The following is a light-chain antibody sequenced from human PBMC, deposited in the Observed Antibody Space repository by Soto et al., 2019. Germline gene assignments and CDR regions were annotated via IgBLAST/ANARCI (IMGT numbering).Light chain of an antibody. CDR1: SSDVGSYNL. Sequence: QSALTQPASVSGSPGQSITISCTGTSSDVGSYNLVSWYQKHPGKAPKLMIYEGSKRPSGVSNRFSGSKSGNTASLTISGLQAEDEADYYCCSYAGSSTYYGFGTGTKVTVL. CDR3: CSYAGSSTYYG. V-gene: IGLV2-23*01. J-gene: IGLJ1*01. CDR2: EGS.